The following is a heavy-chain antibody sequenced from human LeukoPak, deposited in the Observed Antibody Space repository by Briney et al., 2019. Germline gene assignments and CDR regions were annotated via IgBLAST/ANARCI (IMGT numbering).Heavy chain of an antibody. CDR3: AKGDSEGFLRRSGYYIGIKVSAFDI. D-gene: IGHD3-3*01. Sequence: GGSLRLSCAASGFTFSSYAMSWVRRAPGKGLEWVSAIRGSGGSTYYADSVKGRFTISRDNSKNTLYLQMNSLRAEDTAVYYCAKGDSEGFLRRSGYYIGIKVSAFDIWGQGTMVTVSS. CDR2: IRGSGGST. J-gene: IGHJ3*02. V-gene: IGHV3-23*01. CDR1: GFTFSSYA.